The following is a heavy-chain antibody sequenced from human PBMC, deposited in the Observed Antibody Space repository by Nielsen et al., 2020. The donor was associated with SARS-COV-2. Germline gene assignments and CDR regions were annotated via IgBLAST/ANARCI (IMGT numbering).Heavy chain of an antibody. V-gene: IGHV4-59*12. CDR3: ARVRITMIVVVDAFDI. D-gene: IGHD3-22*01. J-gene: IGHJ3*02. CDR2: IYYSGST. Sequence: WIRQPQGKGLEWMGYIYYSGSTNYNPSLKSRVSISVDTSKNQFSLKLSSVTAADTAVYYCARVRITMIVVVDAFDIWGQGTMVTVSS.